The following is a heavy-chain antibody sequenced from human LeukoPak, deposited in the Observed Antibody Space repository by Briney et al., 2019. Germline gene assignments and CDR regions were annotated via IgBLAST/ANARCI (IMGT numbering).Heavy chain of an antibody. J-gene: IGHJ3*02. CDR1: RFTFSNYW. CDR3: ARAKSVGYYYDSSGYPGAFDI. CDR2: INQDGSER. V-gene: IGHV3-7*03. Sequence: GGSLRLSCAASRFTFSNYWMTWVRQAPGKGLEWVANINQDGSERYYVDSVKGRFTISRDNSKNTLYLQMNSLRAEDTAVYYCARAKSVGYYYDSSGYPGAFDIWGQGTMVTVSS. D-gene: IGHD3-22*01.